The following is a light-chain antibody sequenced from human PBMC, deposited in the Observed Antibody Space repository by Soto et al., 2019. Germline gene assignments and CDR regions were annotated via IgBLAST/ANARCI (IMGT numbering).Light chain of an antibody. CDR2: EVY. J-gene: IGLJ2*01. CDR1: SSDVGGYNY. V-gene: IGLV2-8*01. Sequence: QSALTQPPSASGSPGQSVTISCTGTSSDVGGYNYVSWYQHHPDKAPKLIIYEVYKRPSGVPDRFSGSKSGNTASLTVSGLQAEDEAEYYCSSYAASDSFVVLGGGTKLTVL. CDR3: SSYAASDSFVV.